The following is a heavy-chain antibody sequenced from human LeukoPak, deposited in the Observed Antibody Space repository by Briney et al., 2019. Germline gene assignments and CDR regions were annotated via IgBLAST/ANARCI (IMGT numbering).Heavy chain of an antibody. CDR3: ARGVRGVQNWFDS. D-gene: IGHD3-10*01. CDR2: IIPIFGTA. J-gene: IGHJ5*01. CDR1: GGTFSSYA. V-gene: IGHV1-69*01. Sequence: GSSVKVSCKASGGTFSSYAISWVRQAPGQGLEWMGGIIPIFGTANYAQKFQGRVTITADESTSAPYMELSSLRSEDTAVYYCARGVRGVQNWFDSWGQGALVTVSS.